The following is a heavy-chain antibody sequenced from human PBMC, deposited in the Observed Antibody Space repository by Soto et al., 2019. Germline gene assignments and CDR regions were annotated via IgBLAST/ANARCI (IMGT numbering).Heavy chain of an antibody. D-gene: IGHD2-2*01. Sequence: ASVKVSCKASGYTFTSYGISWVRQAPGQGLEWMGWISAYNGNTNYAQKLQGRVTMTTDTSTSAAYMELRSLRSDDTAVYYCASVMGLGYCSSTSCPGNAFDIWG. CDR2: ISAYNGNT. CDR3: ASVMGLGYCSSTSCPGNAFDI. CDR1: GYTFTSYG. J-gene: IGHJ3*02. V-gene: IGHV1-18*01.